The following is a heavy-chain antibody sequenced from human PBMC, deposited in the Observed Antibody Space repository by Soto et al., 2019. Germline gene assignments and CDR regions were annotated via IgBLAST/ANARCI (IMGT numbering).Heavy chain of an antibody. Sequence: GGSLRRSCAASGFTFTSYTMNWVRQAPGKGLEWVSSISSSSDYIYYADSMKGRVTISRDNAKNSLFLGMNSLTGEDTAVYYCARARVYATGPLDFWGQGTLVTVSS. CDR2: ISSSSDYI. CDR3: ARARVYATGPLDF. CDR1: GFTFTSYT. J-gene: IGHJ4*02. D-gene: IGHD6-13*01. V-gene: IGHV3-21*06.